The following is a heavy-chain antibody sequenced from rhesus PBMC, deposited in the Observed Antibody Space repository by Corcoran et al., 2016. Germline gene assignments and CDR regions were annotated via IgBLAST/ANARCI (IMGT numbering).Heavy chain of an antibody. CDR3: ARAPDGWNDGYY. D-gene: IGHD1-14*01. CDR1: GGSISSSY. CDR2: IYGSVSST. V-gene: IGHV4-169*01. J-gene: IGHJ4*01. Sequence: QLQLQESGPGLVKPSETLSVTCAVSGGSISSSYWSWIRQAPGKGLEWIGYIYGSVSSTNYNPSLKSRVTRSVDTSKNQLSLKLSSVTTADTAVYYCARAPDGWNDGYYWGQGVLVTVSS.